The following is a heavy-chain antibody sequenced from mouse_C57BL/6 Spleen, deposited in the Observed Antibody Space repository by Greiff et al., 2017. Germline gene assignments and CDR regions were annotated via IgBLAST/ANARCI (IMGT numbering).Heavy chain of an antibody. CDR3: TREVDYYGSSYGNYFDY. J-gene: IGHJ2*01. CDR2: ISSGGDYI. Sequence: EVKLMESGEGLVKPGGSLKLSCAASGFTFSSYAMSWVRQTPEKRLEWVAYISSGGDYIYYADTVKGRFTISRDNARNTLYLQMSSLKSEDTAMYYCTREVDYYGSSYGNYFDYWGQGTTLTVSS. D-gene: IGHD1-1*01. V-gene: IGHV5-9-1*02. CDR1: GFTFSSYA.